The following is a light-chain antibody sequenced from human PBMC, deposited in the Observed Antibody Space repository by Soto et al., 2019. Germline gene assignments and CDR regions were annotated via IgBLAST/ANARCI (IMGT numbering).Light chain of an antibody. CDR2: DVD. CDR1: SSDVGAYNY. Sequence: QSVLTQPASVSGSPGQSITTSCTGTSSDVGAYNYVSWYQHHPGKAPKLMIYDVDSRPSGISNRFSGSKSGNTASLTISGLQAEDEADYYCGSYTSSSTLVVFGGGTKLTVL. V-gene: IGLV2-14*03. J-gene: IGLJ2*01. CDR3: GSYTSSSTLVV.